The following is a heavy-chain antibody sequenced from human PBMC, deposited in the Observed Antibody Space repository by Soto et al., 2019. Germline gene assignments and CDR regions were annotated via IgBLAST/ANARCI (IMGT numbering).Heavy chain of an antibody. CDR2: IRSDGSNA. V-gene: IGHV3-74*03. Sequence: EVQLVESGGGLFQPGGSLRLSCAASGFTFSSYWMHWVRQAPGKGLVWVSRIRSDGSNAEYADSVKGRFTISRDNAENTLTLQMNSLRVEDKAVYYCARGDGDYHDGNGYLGRHWGQGTLVTVSS. CDR1: GFTFSSYW. J-gene: IGHJ4*02. CDR3: ARGDGDYHDGNGYLGRH. D-gene: IGHD3-22*01.